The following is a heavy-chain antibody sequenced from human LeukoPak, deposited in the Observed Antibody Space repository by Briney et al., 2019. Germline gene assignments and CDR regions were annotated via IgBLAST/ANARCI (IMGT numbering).Heavy chain of an antibody. D-gene: IGHD6-19*01. V-gene: IGHV3-48*01. J-gene: IGHJ4*02. CDR3: TTVGSGWYNGY. CDR2: ISSSSTI. Sequence: GGSLRLSCAASGFTFSSYSMNWVRQAPGKGLEWVSYISSSSTIYYADSVKGRFTISRDNTKNSLYLQMNSLRAEDTAVYYCTTVGSGWYNGYWGQGTLVTVSS. CDR1: GFTFSSYS.